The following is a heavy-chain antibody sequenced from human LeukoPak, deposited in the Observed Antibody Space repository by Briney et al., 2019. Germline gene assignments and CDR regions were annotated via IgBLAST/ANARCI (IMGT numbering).Heavy chain of an antibody. Sequence: PGRSLRLSCAASGFTFSSYGMHWVRQAPGKGLEWVAVISYDGSNKYYADSVKGRFTISRDNSKNTLYLQMNSLRAEDTAVYYCANYSSIGEFDYWGQGTLVTVSS. D-gene: IGHD6-13*01. CDR1: GFTFSSYG. CDR2: ISYDGSNK. V-gene: IGHV3-30*18. J-gene: IGHJ4*02. CDR3: ANYSSIGEFDY.